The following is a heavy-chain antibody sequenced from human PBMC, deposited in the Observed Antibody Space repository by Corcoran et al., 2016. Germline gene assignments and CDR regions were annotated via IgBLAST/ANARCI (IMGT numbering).Heavy chain of an antibody. CDR2: INHSGST. V-gene: IGHV4-34*01. J-gene: IGHJ6*02. CDR1: GGSFSGYY. Sequence: QVQLQQWGAGLLKPSETLSLTCAVYGGSFSGYYWSWIRQPPGQGLEWIGDINHSGSTNSNPSLKTRATISVDTSKKQFSLKLNPVTAEATAVYYCAIGKNSRAYSVQTPYYYYGMDVWGQGTTVTVSS. D-gene: IGHD5-12*01. CDR3: AIGKNSRAYSVQTPYYYYGMDV.